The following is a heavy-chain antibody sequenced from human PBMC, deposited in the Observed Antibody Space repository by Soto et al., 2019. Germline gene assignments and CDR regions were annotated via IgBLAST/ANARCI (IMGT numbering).Heavy chain of an antibody. CDR1: GYTFTSYD. CDR2: MNPNSGNT. D-gene: IGHD3-9*01. CDR3: ARGEVYYDILTGYFVRGAFDI. Sequence: VQLVQSGAEVKKPGASVKVSCKASGYTFTSYDINWVRQATGQGLEWMGWMNPNSGNTGYAQKFQGRVTMTRNTSISTAYMELSSLRSEDTAVYYCARGEVYYDILTGYFVRGAFDIWGQGTMVTVSS. V-gene: IGHV1-8*01. J-gene: IGHJ3*02.